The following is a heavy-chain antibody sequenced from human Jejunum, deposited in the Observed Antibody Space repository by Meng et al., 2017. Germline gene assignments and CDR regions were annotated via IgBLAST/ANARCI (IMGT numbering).Heavy chain of an antibody. D-gene: IGHD1-26*01. CDR1: GGSISSHY. CDR2: MYYTGTT. Sequence: QVQLKESGPGLVKPSETLSLTCTVSGGSISSHYFSWIRQPPGKGLEWIGDMYYTGTTNYNPSLKSRVTMSVDTSMNQFSLRLTSVTAADTAVYFCARVASSSAPFDYWGQGTLVTVSS. V-gene: IGHV4-59*11. CDR3: ARVASSSAPFDY. J-gene: IGHJ4*02.